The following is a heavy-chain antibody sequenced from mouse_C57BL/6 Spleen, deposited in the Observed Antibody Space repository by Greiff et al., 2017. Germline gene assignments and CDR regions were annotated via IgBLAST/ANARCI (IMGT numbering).Heavy chain of an antibody. CDR2: ISYDGSN. CDR3: ARDYGSSYEAMDY. D-gene: IGHD1-1*01. J-gene: IGHJ4*01. CDR1: GYSITSGYY. V-gene: IGHV3-6*01. Sequence: EVQLQQSGPGLVKPSQSLSLTCSVTGYSITSGYYWNWIRQFPGNKLEWMGYISYDGSNNYNPSLKNRISITRDTSKNQFFLKLNSVTTEDTATYYCARDYGSSYEAMDYWGQGTSVTVSS.